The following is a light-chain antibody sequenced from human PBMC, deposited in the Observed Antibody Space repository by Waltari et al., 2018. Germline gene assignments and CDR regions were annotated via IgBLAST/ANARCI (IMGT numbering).Light chain of an antibody. CDR2: AVS. Sequence: QSALTPPASVSGSPGQPTTISCTGTTSYFGSYNRVPWYPQHPGQAPKLMIYAVSKRPSGVSDRLSGSKSGDMASLTISCLQPEDEAEYFCSSYAGSSKGVFGGGTKVTVL. J-gene: IGLJ2*01. V-gene: IGLV2-23*02. CDR3: SSYAGSSKGV. CDR1: TSYFGSYNR.